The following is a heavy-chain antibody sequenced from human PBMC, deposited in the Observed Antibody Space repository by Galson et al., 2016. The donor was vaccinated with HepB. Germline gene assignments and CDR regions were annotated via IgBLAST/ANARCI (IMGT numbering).Heavy chain of an antibody. Sequence: SLRLSCAASGFTFSSYGMHWVRQAPGKGLEWVAIIWSDGSNKYYADSVKGRFTISRDNSKNTLYLQRNSLSAEDTAVYYCARVPMAGGFGGAVDAFDIWGQGTMATVSS. D-gene: IGHD5-12*01. V-gene: IGHV3-33*01. CDR2: IWSDGSNK. CDR3: ARVPMAGGFGGAVDAFDI. CDR1: GFTFSSYG. J-gene: IGHJ3*02.